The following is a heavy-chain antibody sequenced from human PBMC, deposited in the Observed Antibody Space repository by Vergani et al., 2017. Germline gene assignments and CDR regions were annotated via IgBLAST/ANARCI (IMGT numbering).Heavy chain of an antibody. J-gene: IGHJ4*02. CDR2: INHSGST. V-gene: IGHV4-34*01. Sequence: QVQLQQWGAGLLKPSETLSLTCAVSGGSFSGYYWSWIRQPPGKGLEWIGEINHSGSTNYNPSLKSRVTISVDTSKNQFSLKLSSVTAADTAVYYCARGNYYDSSGYYGTSDFDYWGQGTLVTVSS. CDR1: GGSFSGYY. D-gene: IGHD3-22*01. CDR3: ARGNYYDSSGYYGTSDFDY.